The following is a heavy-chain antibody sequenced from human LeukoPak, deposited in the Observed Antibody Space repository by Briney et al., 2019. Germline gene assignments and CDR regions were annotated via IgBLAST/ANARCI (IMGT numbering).Heavy chain of an antibody. CDR2: IYTSGST. CDR3: AREVSSGWYDYYYMDV. D-gene: IGHD6-25*01. V-gene: IGHV4-61*02. J-gene: IGHJ6*03. CDR1: GGSISSGSYY. Sequence: SETLSLTCTVSGGSISSGSYYWSWIRQPAGKGLEWIGRIYTSGSTNYNPSLKSRVTISVDTSKNQFSLKLSSVTAADTAVYYCAREVSSGWYDYYYMDVWGKGTTVTVSS.